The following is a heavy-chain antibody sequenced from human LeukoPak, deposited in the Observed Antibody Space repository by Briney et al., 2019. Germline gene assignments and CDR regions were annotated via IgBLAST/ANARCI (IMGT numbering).Heavy chain of an antibody. Sequence: SWVRQPPGKGLEWIGYIYYSGSTYYNPSLKSRVTISVDTSKNQFSLKLSSVTAADTAVYYCAREKRLLWFGEFYYYYGMDVWGQGTTVTVSS. J-gene: IGHJ6*01. V-gene: IGHV4-30-4*08. CDR3: AREKRLLWFGEFYYYYGMDV. CDR2: IYYSGST. D-gene: IGHD3-10*01.